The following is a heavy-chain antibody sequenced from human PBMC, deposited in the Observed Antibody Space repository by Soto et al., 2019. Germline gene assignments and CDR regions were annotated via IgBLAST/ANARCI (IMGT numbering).Heavy chain of an antibody. V-gene: IGHV5-51*01. CDR2: IYPGDSDT. D-gene: IGHD2-2*01. J-gene: IGHJ6*02. CDR3: ARDLWGYCSSTSCYNPYYYYYGMDV. CDR1: GYSFTSYW. Sequence: PGESLKISCKGSGYSFTSYWIGWVRQMPGKGLEWMGIIYPGDSDTRYSPSFQGQVTISADKSISTAYLQWSSLRAEDTAVYYCARDLWGYCSSTSCYNPYYYYYGMDVWGQGTTVIVSS.